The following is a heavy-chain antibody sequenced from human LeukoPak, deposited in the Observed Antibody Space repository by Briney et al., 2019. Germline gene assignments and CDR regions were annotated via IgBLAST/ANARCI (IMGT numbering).Heavy chain of an antibody. CDR3: ARERADLGYCSSTSCYSYFAFDI. D-gene: IGHD2-2*01. J-gene: IGHJ3*02. V-gene: IGHV4-4*07. CDR2: IYTSGST. CDR1: GGSISSYY. Sequence: PSETLSLTCTVSGGSISSYYWSWIRQPAGKGLEWIGRIYTSGSTNYNPSLKSRVTMSVDTSKNQFSLKLSSVTAADTAVYYCARERADLGYCSSTSCYSYFAFDIWGQGTMVTVSS.